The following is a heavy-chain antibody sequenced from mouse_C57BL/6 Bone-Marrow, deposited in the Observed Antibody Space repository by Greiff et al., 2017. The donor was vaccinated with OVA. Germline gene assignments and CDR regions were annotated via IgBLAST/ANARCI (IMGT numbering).Heavy chain of an antibody. V-gene: IGHV2-4*01. CDR3: AKENIYYDLYYAMDY. CDR1: GFSLTSYG. D-gene: IGHD2-4*01. CDR2: IWSGGST. Sequence: VQLKESGPGLVQPSQSLSITCTVSGFSLTSYGVHWVRQPPGKGLEWLGVIWSGGSTDYNAAFISRLSISKDNSKSQVFFKMNSLQADDTAIYYCAKENIYYDLYYAMDYWGQGTSVTVSS. J-gene: IGHJ4*01.